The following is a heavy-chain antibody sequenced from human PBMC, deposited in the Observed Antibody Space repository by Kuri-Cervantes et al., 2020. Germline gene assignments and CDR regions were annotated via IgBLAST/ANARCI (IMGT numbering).Heavy chain of an antibody. CDR3: ARARLRFLEGVDY. CDR2: IYYSGST. J-gene: IGHJ4*02. Sequence: SQTLSLTCAVSGGSISSYYWSWIRQPPGKGLEWIGYIYYSGSTNYNPSLKSRVTISVDTSKNQFSLKLSSVTAADTAVYYCARARLRFLEGVDYWGQGTLVTVSS. CDR1: GGSISSYY. V-gene: IGHV4-59*01. D-gene: IGHD3-3*01.